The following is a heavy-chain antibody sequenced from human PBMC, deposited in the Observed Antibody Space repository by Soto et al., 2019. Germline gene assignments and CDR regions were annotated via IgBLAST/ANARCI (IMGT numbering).Heavy chain of an antibody. CDR2: IYNIGTT. J-gene: IGHJ6*02. CDR3: ARLLAPQQRERVYYYYGMDV. D-gene: IGHD6-25*01. V-gene: IGHV4-61*08. CDR1: GGSISSGGYS. Sequence: SETLSLTCAVSGGSISSGGYSWSWIRQPPGKGVEWIGYIYNIGTTSYNPSLKSRVTIEVDRSKNQFSLKLGSATAADTAVYYCARLLAPQQRERVYYYYGMDVWGQGTTVTVSS.